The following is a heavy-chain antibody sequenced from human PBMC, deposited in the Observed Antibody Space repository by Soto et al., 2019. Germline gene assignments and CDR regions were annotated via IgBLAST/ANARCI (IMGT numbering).Heavy chain of an antibody. J-gene: IGHJ3*02. D-gene: IGHD4-17*01. CDR2: ISAYNGNT. Sequence: QVQLVQSGAEVKKPGASVKVSCKASGYTFTSYGISWVRQDPGQGREWMGWISAYNGNTNYAQKLQGRVTMTTDTSTSTAYMELRSLRSDDTAVYYCARYSPHDYGDYGDAFDIWGQGTMVTVSS. V-gene: IGHV1-18*01. CDR1: GYTFTSYG. CDR3: ARYSPHDYGDYGDAFDI.